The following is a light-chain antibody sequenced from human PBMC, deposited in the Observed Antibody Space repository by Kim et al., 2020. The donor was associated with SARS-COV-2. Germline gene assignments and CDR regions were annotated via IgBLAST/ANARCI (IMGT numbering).Light chain of an antibody. Sequence: LSPGERATLSCRARQSVSSYLAWYQHKPGQAPRLLIYDASNRATGIPARFSGSGSGTDFTLTISSLEPEDFAVYYCQQRSIWPLTFGGGTKVDIK. J-gene: IGKJ4*01. CDR1: QSVSSY. CDR2: DAS. V-gene: IGKV3-11*01. CDR3: QQRSIWPLT.